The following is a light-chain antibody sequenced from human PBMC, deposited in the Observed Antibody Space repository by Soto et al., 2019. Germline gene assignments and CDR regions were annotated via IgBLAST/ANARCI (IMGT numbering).Light chain of an antibody. CDR2: EVN. J-gene: IGLJ1*01. V-gene: IGLV2-8*01. CDR3: SSYAGSSNV. Sequence: QSVLTQPASVSGSPGQSITISCSGTSSDVGSYDHVAWYQQFPGKTPKLMIYEVNKRPSGVPDRFSGSKSGNTASLTVSGLQAEDEADYYCSSYAGSSNVFGTGTQLTVL. CDR1: SSDVGSYDH.